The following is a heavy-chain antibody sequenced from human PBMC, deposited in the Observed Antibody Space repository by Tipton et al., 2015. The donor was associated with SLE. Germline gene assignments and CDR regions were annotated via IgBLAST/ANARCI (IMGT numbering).Heavy chain of an antibody. D-gene: IGHD6-13*01. V-gene: IGHV4-59*11. CDR2: INYSGST. CDR3: ARRRGSSWYEDYFDY. Sequence: LRLSCTVSGASISSHHWSWIRRPPGKALEWIAYINYSGSTNYNPSLKSRVTMSVDTSKNQFSLKLSSVTAADTAVYYCARRRGSSWYEDYFDYWGQGTLVTVSS. CDR1: GASISSHH. J-gene: IGHJ4*02.